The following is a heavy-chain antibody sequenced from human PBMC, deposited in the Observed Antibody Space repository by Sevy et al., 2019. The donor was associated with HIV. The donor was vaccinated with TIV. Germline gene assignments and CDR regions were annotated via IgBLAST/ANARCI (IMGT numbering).Heavy chain of an antibody. CDR1: GGSISSGGYS. Sequence: SETLSHTCAVSGGSISSGGYSWSWIRQPPGKGLEWIGYIYHSGSTYYNPSLKSRVTISVDRSKNQFSLKLSSVTAADTAVYYCAREQGYCSGGSCFHAFDIWGQGTMVTVSS. D-gene: IGHD2-15*01. V-gene: IGHV4-30-2*01. CDR2: IYHSGST. J-gene: IGHJ3*02. CDR3: AREQGYCSGGSCFHAFDI.